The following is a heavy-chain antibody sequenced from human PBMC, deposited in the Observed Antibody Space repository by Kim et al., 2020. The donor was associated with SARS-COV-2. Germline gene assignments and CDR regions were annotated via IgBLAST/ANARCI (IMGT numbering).Heavy chain of an antibody. Sequence: SETLSLTCAVYGGSFSGYYWSWIRQPPGKGLEWIGEINHSGSTNYNPSLKSRVTISVDTSKNQFSLKLSSVTAADTAVYYCARGSSHRSSTSCYIRWFDPWGQGTLVTVSS. CDR1: GGSFSGYY. J-gene: IGHJ5*02. CDR2: INHSGST. D-gene: IGHD2-2*02. V-gene: IGHV4-34*01. CDR3: ARGSSHRSSTSCYIRWFDP.